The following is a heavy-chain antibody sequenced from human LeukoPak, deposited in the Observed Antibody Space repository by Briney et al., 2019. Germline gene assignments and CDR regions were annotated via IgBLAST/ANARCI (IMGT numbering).Heavy chain of an antibody. Sequence: PSETLSLTCTISGYSISSGYYWGWVRQPPGKGLEWIVSIYHSGSTYYNPSLKSRVTISLDTSENRFSLKLSSVTAADTAVYYCSRDLYSSGWGYFDYWGQGTLVTVSS. J-gene: IGHJ4*02. CDR1: GYSISSGYY. CDR2: IYHSGST. V-gene: IGHV4-38-2*02. D-gene: IGHD6-19*01. CDR3: SRDLYSSGWGYFDY.